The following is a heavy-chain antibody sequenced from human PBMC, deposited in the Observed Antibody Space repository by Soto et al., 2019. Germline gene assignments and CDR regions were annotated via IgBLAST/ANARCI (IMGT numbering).Heavy chain of an antibody. J-gene: IGHJ6*02. V-gene: IGHV1-69*01. CDR3: ARDPRRGRLVYYGMDV. Sequence: QVQLVQSGGEVKKPGSSVKVSCKASGGTFSSYAISWVRQAPGQGLAWMGGIIPIFGTANYAQKFQGRVTITADESTSTAYMDLSSLRSEDTAVYYCARDPRRGRLVYYGMDVWAQGTTVIVSS. CDR2: IIPIFGTA. D-gene: IGHD3-10*01. CDR1: GGTFSSYA.